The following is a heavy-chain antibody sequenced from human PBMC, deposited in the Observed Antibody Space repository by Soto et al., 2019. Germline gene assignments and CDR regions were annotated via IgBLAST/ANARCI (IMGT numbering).Heavy chain of an antibody. D-gene: IGHD2-2*02. V-gene: IGHV3-33*08. CDR3: ARGGKYCSSTSCYTYAEYFQH. Sequence: GGSLRLSCAASGFTFSSYGMHWVRQAPGKGLEWVAVIWYDGSNKYYADSVKGRFTISRDNSKNTLYLQMNSLRAEDTAVYYCARGGKYCSSTSCYTYAEYFQHWGQGTLVTVSS. CDR1: GFTFSSYG. CDR2: IWYDGSNK. J-gene: IGHJ1*01.